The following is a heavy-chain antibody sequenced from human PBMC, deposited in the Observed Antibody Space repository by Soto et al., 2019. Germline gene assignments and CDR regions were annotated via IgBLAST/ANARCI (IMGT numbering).Heavy chain of an antibody. J-gene: IGHJ4*02. CDR1: GFTFDDYA. CDR2: LSWNSGTI. V-gene: IGHV3-9*01. Sequence: EVQLVESGGGLVQPGKYLRLSCAASGFTFDDYAMHWVRQVPGKGLEWVSGLSWNSGTIDYADSVKGRFTISRDNAKNSLHLQMNSLKPEDTAFYYCAKAESSGWYYSLDYWGQGTLVTVSS. CDR3: AKAESSGWYYSLDY. D-gene: IGHD6-19*01.